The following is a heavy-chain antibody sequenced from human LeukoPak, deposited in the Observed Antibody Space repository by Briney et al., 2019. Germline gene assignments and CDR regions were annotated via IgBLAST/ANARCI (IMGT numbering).Heavy chain of an antibody. D-gene: IGHD3-22*01. V-gene: IGHV3-23*01. Sequence: GGTLRLSCAASGFTFSSYGMSWVRQTPGKGLEWVSAISGSGGSTNHADSVKGRFTISRDNSKNTLYLQMYSLRAEDTAVYYCAKKEGGHSSGYYYTTADPDAFDIWGKGTMVTVSS. CDR1: GFTFSSYG. J-gene: IGHJ3*02. CDR2: ISGSGGST. CDR3: AKKEGGHSSGYYYTTADPDAFDI.